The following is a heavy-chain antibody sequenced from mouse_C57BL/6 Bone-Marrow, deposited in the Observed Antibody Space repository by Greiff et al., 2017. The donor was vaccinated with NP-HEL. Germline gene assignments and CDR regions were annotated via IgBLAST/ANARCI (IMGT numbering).Heavy chain of an antibody. Sequence: VHLVESGAELARPGASVKLSCKASGYTFTSYGISWVKQRTGQGLEWIGEIYPRSGNTYYNEKFKGKATLTADKSSSTAYMELRSLTSEDSAVYFCARPLYYYGSRGFAYWGQGTLVTVSA. V-gene: IGHV1-81*01. D-gene: IGHD1-1*01. J-gene: IGHJ3*01. CDR2: IYPRSGNT. CDR1: GYTFTSYG. CDR3: ARPLYYYGSRGFAY.